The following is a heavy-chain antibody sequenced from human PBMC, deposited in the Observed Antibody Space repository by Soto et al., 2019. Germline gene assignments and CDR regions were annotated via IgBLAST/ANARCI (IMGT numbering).Heavy chain of an antibody. CDR3: ARDFRNLGFDC. CDR2: ISNSGGTM. Sequence: GGSLRLSCAASGFTLSDYYMTWIRQAPGKGLEWVSYISNSGGTMYYADSVEGRFSISRDNAKNALYLQMNSLRAEDTAVYYCARDFRNLGFDCWGQGTLVTVSS. CDR1: GFTLSDYY. V-gene: IGHV3-11*01. J-gene: IGHJ4*02.